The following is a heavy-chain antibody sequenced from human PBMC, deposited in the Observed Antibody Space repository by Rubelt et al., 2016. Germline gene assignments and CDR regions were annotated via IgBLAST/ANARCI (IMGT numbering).Heavy chain of an antibody. Sequence: DSVKGRFTISRDNSKNTLYLQMNSLRAEDTAVYYCAKDESRWCMLIACYFDYWGQGTLVTVSS. CDR3: AKDESRWCMLIACYFDY. D-gene: IGHD2-8*01. J-gene: IGHJ4*02. V-gene: IGHV3-30*02.